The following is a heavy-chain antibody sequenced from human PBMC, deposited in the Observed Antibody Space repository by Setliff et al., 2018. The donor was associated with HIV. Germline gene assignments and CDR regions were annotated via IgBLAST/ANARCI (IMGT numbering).Heavy chain of an antibody. J-gene: IGHJ3*02. CDR2: ISSSSSTI. CDR1: GFTFSSYS. Sequence: PGGSLRLSCAASGFTFSSYSMNWVRQAPGKGLEWVSYISSSSSTIYYADSVKGRFTISRDNAKNSLYLQMNSLRAEDTAVYYCARPTGYSSSWYPLDAFDIWGQGTMVTVS. CDR3: ARPTGYSSSWYPLDAFDI. V-gene: IGHV3-48*01. D-gene: IGHD6-13*01.